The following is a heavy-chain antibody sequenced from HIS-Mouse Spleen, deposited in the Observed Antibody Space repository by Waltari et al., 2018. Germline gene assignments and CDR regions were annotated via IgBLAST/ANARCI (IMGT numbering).Heavy chain of an antibody. V-gene: IGHV4-39*07. Sequence: QLQLQESGPGLVKPSETLSLTCTVSGGSISSSSYYWGWIRQPPGKGLEWIGSIYYSGGPSCHPSLKSRVTISVDTSKNQFSLKLSSVTAADTAVYYCAREIPYSSSWYDWYFDLWGRGTLVTVSS. CDR2: IYYSGGP. CDR1: GGSISSSSYY. J-gene: IGHJ2*01. D-gene: IGHD6-13*01. CDR3: AREIPYSSSWYDWYFDL.